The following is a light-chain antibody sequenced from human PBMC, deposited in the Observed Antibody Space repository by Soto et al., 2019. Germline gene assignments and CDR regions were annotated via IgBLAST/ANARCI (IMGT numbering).Light chain of an antibody. J-gene: IGKJ2*01. Sequence: DIQMTHSPSTLSASVGDRVTITCRASQSITTWLAWYQQKPGKAPKLLIYKAINLQSGVPSRFSGSGSGTEFTLTISSLQPDDFATYYCQRYNDYQYVFGQGTKLDMK. CDR3: QRYNDYQYV. CDR2: KAI. V-gene: IGKV1-5*03. CDR1: QSITTW.